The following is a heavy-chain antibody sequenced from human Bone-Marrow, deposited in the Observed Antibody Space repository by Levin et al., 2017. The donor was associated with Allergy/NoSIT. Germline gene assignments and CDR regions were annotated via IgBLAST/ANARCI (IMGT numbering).Heavy chain of an antibody. CDR2: IKSKTDDGTT. CDR1: GFSFSNAW. V-gene: IGHV3-15*07. D-gene: IGHD6-13*01. Sequence: SCAASGFSFSNAWMNWVRQAPGKGLEWVGRIKSKTDDGTTDYAAPVIGRFTISRDDSKNTLYLQMNSLKTEDTAVYYCTTRGYSSSWYFDYWGQGTLVTVSS. J-gene: IGHJ4*02. CDR3: TTRGYSSSWYFDY.